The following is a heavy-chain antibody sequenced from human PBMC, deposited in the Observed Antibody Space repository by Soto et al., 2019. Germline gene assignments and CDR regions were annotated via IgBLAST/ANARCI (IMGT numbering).Heavy chain of an antibody. Sequence: PSETLSLTCAVSGYSTSSGYYWGWIRQPPGKGLEWIGSIYHSGSTYYNPSLKSRVTISVDTSKNQFSLKLSSVTAADTAVYYCARRGYGVFDYWGQGTLVTVSS. CDR2: IYHSGST. V-gene: IGHV4-38-2*01. D-gene: IGHD4-17*01. CDR3: ARRGYGVFDY. CDR1: GYSTSSGYY. J-gene: IGHJ4*02.